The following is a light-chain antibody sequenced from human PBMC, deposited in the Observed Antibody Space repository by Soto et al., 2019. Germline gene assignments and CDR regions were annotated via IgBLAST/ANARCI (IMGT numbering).Light chain of an antibody. CDR1: QTVTRNY. CDR2: GAS. V-gene: IGKV3-20*01. Sequence: ESLLKQSPGTLSLSPGERATLSCRASQTVTRNYLAWHQQKPGQPPRLLVYGASSRATGIPDRFSGSGSGTDSTLTISILEPEYFAVYYCQQYRSSGTFGQGTKVDIK. CDR3: QQYRSSGT. J-gene: IGKJ1*01.